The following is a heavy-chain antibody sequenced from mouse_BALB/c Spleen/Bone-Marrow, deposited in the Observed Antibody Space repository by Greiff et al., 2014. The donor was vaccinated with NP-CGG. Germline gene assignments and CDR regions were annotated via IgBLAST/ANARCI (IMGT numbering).Heavy chain of an antibody. D-gene: IGHD2-2*01. V-gene: IGHV1-54*03. CDR3: ARGGHGSY. CDR2: INPGSGGT. CDR1: GYAFTNYL. Sequence: LVESGAELVRPGTSVKVSCKASGYAFTNYLIEWVKQRPGQGLEWIGVINPGSGGTNYNEKFKGKATLTADNSSNTAYMHLSSLTSDDSAVYSCARGGHGSYWGQGTTLTVSS. J-gene: IGHJ2*01.